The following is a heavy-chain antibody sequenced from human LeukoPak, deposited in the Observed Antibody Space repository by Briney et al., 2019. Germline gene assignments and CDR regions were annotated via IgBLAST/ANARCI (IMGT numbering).Heavy chain of an antibody. J-gene: IGHJ4*02. V-gene: IGHV3-7*04. CDR3: ARDDGFRSLDY. D-gene: IGHD1-14*01. Sequence: GGSLRLSCAASGFTFSSYWMTWVRQAPGKGLEWVANIKQDGSEKYYVDSVKGRFIISRDNAKNSLYLQMNSLRAEDTAVHYCARDDGFRSLDYWGQGTLVTVSS. CDR2: IKQDGSEK. CDR1: GFTFSSYW.